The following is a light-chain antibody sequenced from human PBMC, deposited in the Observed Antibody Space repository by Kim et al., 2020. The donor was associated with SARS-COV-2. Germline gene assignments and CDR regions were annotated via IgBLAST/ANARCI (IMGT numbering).Light chain of an antibody. J-gene: IGLJ3*02. Sequence: SYELTQPPSVSVSPGQTASITCSGDKLWDKYACWYQQKPGQSPVLVIYQDSKRPSGIPERFSGSNSGNTATLTISGTQAMDEADYYCQAWDSSTYWVFGGGTKLTVL. CDR1: KLWDKY. CDR3: QAWDSSTYWV. CDR2: QDS. V-gene: IGLV3-1*01.